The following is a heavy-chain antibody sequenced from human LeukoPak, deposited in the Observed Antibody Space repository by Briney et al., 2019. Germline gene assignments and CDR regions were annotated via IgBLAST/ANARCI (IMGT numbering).Heavy chain of an antibody. CDR2: IIPIFGTA. CDR1: GGTFSSYA. Sequence: ASVKVSCKASGGTFSSYAISWVRQAPGQGLEWMGGIIPIFGTANYAQKFQGRVTITADESTSTAYMELSSLRSEDTAVYYCAISEDYTGDRASVYYYYYMDVWGKGTTVTVSS. J-gene: IGHJ6*03. D-gene: IGHD7-27*01. CDR3: AISEDYTGDRASVYYYYYMDV. V-gene: IGHV1-69*13.